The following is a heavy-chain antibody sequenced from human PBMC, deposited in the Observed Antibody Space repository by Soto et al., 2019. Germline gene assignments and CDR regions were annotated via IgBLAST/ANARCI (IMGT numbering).Heavy chain of an antibody. Sequence: SETLSLTCTVSGGSISSGGYYWSWIRQHPGKGLEWIGYIYYSGSTYYNPPLKSRVTISVDTSKNQFSLKLSSVTAADTAVYYCARANSFYYYGMDVWGQGTTVTVSS. CDR3: ARANSFYYYGMDV. D-gene: IGHD4-4*01. CDR1: GGSISSGGYY. V-gene: IGHV4-31*03. J-gene: IGHJ6*02. CDR2: IYYSGST.